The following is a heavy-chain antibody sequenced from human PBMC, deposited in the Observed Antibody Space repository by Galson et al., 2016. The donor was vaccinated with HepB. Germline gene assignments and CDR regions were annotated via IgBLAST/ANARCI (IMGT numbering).Heavy chain of an antibody. CDR2: ISHSGNI. CDR3: ARGAYYMDV. Sequence: TLSLTCTVSGGSISNGDYYWSWIRQPPGKDLEWIGYISHSGNIYYNPSLKSRVTISVDRSKNHFSLKVSSVTAADTAVYYCARGAYYMDVWGKGTTVTVSS. J-gene: IGHJ6*03. V-gene: IGHV4-30-2*01. CDR1: GGSISNGDYY.